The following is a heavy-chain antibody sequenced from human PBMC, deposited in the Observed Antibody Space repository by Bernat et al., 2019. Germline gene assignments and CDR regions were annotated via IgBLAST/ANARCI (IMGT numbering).Heavy chain of an antibody. CDR3: ARDFLGTRMLPGASDI. V-gene: IGHV3-33*01. J-gene: IGHJ3*02. Sequence: QVQLVESGGGVVQPGRSLTLSCAASGFSFSGYGMHWVRQAPGKGLEWVGVIWSGGSNKYYADFVKGRFHISRDNSQNTLLLKMKSLRAEDTAVYFCARDFLGTRMLPGASDIWGQGTMVTVSS. CDR2: IWSGGSNK. CDR1: GFSFSGYG. D-gene: IGHD1-1*01.